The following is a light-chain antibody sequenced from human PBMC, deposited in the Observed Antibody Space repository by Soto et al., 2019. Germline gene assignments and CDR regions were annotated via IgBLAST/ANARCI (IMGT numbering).Light chain of an antibody. CDR2: DAS. J-gene: IGKJ1*01. CDR3: QQYGSSGT. CDR1: QSVRSN. V-gene: IGKV3-15*01. Sequence: EIVRTQSPATLSVSLGERATLSCRASQSVRSNLAWYQQKPGQAPRLLIYDASTRAPGIPARFTGSGSGTDFTLTISRLEPEDFAVYYCQQYGSSGTFGQGTKVDIK.